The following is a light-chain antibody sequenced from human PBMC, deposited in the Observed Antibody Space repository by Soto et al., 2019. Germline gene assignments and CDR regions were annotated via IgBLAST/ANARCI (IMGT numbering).Light chain of an antibody. V-gene: IGKV3-20*01. CDR2: DAS. CDR1: QSVRSTL. Sequence: EVVLTQSPGTLSLSPGERATLSCRASQSVRSTLLAWYQQKPGQAPRLLIYDASRRATGIPDRFSGSGSGTDFALTISSLEPEDFAVYYCQLCGTSPGFTFGPGTKVDI. J-gene: IGKJ3*01. CDR3: QLCGTSPGFT.